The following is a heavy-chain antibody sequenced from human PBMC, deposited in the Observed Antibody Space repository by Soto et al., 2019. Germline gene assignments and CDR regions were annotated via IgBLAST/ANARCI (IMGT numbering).Heavy chain of an antibody. J-gene: IGHJ4*02. V-gene: IGHV1-3*01. CDR3: ARATMIGLLTN. CDR1: GYTFTSYA. Sequence: ASVKVSCKASGYTFTSYAMHWVRQAPGQRLEWMGWINAGNGSTYYADSVKGRFTISRDTSKNTLYLQMNSLRAEDTAVYYCARATMIGLLTNWGQGSLVTVSS. CDR2: INAGNGST. D-gene: IGHD3-22*01.